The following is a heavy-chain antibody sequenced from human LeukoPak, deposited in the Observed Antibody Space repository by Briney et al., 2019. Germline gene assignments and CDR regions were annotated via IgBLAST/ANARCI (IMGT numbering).Heavy chain of an antibody. J-gene: IGHJ3*02. D-gene: IGHD1-26*01. Sequence: ASVKVSCKASGYTFTSYYMHWVRQAPGQGLEWMGIINPSGGSTSYAQKFQGRVTITADESTSTAYMELSSLRSEDTAVYYCARGSGSYYEGAFDIWGQGTMVTVSS. CDR1: GYTFTSYY. CDR2: INPSGGST. CDR3: ARGSGSYYEGAFDI. V-gene: IGHV1-46*01.